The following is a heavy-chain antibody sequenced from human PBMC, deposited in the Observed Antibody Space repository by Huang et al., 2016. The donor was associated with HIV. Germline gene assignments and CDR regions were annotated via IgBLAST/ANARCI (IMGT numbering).Heavy chain of an antibody. CDR1: GDSVSGSSSA. V-gene: IGHV6-1*01. CDR2: TDYRAKWNN. J-gene: IGHJ5*02. D-gene: IGHD2-15*01. Sequence: QVQLQQSGPGLVRFSQTLSLTCAISGDSVSGSSSAWNWNRQSPSRGLEWLGRTDYRAKWNNDFAPSVRTRMTINPDTSKNQFSVRLNSVTPDETAVYYCARVRCSGGYCYGWFDTWGQGILVTVSS. CDR3: ARVRCSGGYCYGWFDT.